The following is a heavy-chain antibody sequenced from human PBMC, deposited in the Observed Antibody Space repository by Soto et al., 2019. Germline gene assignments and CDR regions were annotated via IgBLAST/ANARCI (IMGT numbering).Heavy chain of an antibody. CDR1: GFTFSSYE. J-gene: IGHJ5*02. V-gene: IGHV3-48*03. Sequence: EVQLVESGGGLVQPGGSLRLSCAASGFTFSSYEMNWVRQAPGKGLEWVSDISSSGSTIYYADSVKGRFTISRDNAKNSMYLQMNSLRAEDPAVYYCARERRQLLGMAEAGKWSDWFDPWGQGTLVTVSS. CDR3: ARERRQLLGMAEAGKWSDWFDP. CDR2: ISSSGSTI. D-gene: IGHD6-13*01.